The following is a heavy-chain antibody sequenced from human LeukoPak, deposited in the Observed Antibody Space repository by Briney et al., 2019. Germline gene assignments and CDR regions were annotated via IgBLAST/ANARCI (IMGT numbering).Heavy chain of an antibody. V-gene: IGHV3-74*01. J-gene: IGHJ4*02. CDR2: INSDGSST. CDR1: GFTFSSYW. Sequence: PGGSLRLSCAASGFTFSSYWMHWVRQAPGKGLVWVSRINSDGSSTSYADSVKGRFTISRDNANNSVFLQMNNLRAEDSAIYYCARGARWAYYFDYWGQGSLVTVSS. CDR3: ARGARWAYYFDY. D-gene: IGHD4-23*01.